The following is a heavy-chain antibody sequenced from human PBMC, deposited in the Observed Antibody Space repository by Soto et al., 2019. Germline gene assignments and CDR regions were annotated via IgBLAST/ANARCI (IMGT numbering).Heavy chain of an antibody. V-gene: IGHV3-15*07. D-gene: IGHD3-3*01. CDR3: ITAFRTIFGVVISYFDY. CDR1: GFTFSNAW. CDR2: IKSKTDGGTT. J-gene: IGHJ4*02. Sequence: PGGSLRLSCAASGFTFSNAWMNWVRQAPGKGLEWVGRIKSKTDGGTTDHAAPVKGRFTISRDDSKNTLYLQMNSLKTEDTAVYYCITAFRTIFGVVISYFDYWGQGTLVTVSS.